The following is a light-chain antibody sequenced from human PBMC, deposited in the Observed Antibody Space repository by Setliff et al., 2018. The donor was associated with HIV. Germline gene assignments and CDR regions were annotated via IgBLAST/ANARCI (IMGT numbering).Light chain of an antibody. V-gene: IGLV2-11*01. J-gene: IGLJ2*01. CDR2: DVT. Sequence: ALAQPRSVSGSPGQSVTISCTGTSSDVGRYNYVSWYQQHPGKAPRLMIYDVTKRPLGVPDRFSGSKSGNTASLTISGLQAEDEADYYCCSYSDISVLFGAGTKVTVL. CDR3: CSYSDISVL. CDR1: SSDVGRYNY.